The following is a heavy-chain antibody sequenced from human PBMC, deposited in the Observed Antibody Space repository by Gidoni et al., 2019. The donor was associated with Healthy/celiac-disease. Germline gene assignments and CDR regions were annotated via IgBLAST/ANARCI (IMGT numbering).Heavy chain of an antibody. Sequence: QLQLQESGPGLVKPSETLSLTCPVSGCSISCSSSYWGWIRQPPGKGLEWIGGIDYSGSTYYNPSLKSRVTISVDTSKNQFSLKLSSVTAADTAVYYCARPETVTTGAYFDYWGQGTLVTVSS. CDR3: ARPETVTTGAYFDY. V-gene: IGHV4-39*01. CDR2: IDYSGST. D-gene: IGHD4-17*01. CDR1: GCSISCSSSY. J-gene: IGHJ4*02.